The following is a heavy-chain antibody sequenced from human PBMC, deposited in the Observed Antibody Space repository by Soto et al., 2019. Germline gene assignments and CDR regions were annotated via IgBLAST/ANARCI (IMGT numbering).Heavy chain of an antibody. D-gene: IGHD4-17*01. V-gene: IGHV4-59*08. J-gene: IGHJ4*02. CDR1: GGSISSYY. CDR3: ARGERKGGTTGVTYYFDY. CDR2: IYYSGST. Sequence: SDTLSLTCTVSGGSISSYYWSWIRQPPGKGLEWIGYIYYSGSTNYNPSLKSRVTISVDTSKNQFSLKLSSVTAADTAVYYCARGERKGGTTGVTYYFDYWGQGTLVTVSS.